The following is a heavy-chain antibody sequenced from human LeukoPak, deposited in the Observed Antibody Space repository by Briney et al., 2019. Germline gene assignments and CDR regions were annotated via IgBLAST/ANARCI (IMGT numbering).Heavy chain of an antibody. Sequence: QPGGSLKLSCAASGFTVSGSAMHWVRQASGKGLEWVGRIRSKANSYATAYAASVKGRFTISRDDSKNTAYLQMNSLKTEDTAVYYCAPVEMATSEPYTRVFDYWGQGTLVTVSS. V-gene: IGHV3-73*01. J-gene: IGHJ4*02. CDR2: IRSKANSYAT. CDR3: APVEMATSEPYTRVFDY. D-gene: IGHD5-24*01. CDR1: GFTVSGSA.